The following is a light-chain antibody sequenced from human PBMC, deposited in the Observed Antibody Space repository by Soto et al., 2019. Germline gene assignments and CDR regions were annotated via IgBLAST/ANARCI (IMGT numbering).Light chain of an antibody. V-gene: IGLV2-14*01. J-gene: IGLJ1*01. Sequence: QSALTQPASVSGSPGQSITISCTGTSSDVGGYNYVSWYQQHPDKAPKLMIYDVSNRPSGVSNRFSGSKSGNTASLTISALQAEDESDYYCCSYTGHNAYFFGTGTKLTV. CDR2: DVS. CDR1: SSDVGGYNY. CDR3: CSYTGHNAYF.